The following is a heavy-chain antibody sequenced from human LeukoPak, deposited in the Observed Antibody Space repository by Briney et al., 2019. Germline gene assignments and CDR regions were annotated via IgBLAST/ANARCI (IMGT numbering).Heavy chain of an antibody. J-gene: IGHJ4*02. CDR1: GGSFSGYY. D-gene: IGHD2-2*01. CDR2: INHSGST. CDR3: ARGTHDCSSTSCYPSARVDY. V-gene: IGHV4-34*01. Sequence: PSETLCLTCAVYGGSFSGYYWSWIRQPPGKGLEWIGEINHSGSTNYNPSLKSRVTISVDTSKNQFSLKLSSVTAADTAVYYCARGTHDCSSTSCYPSARVDYWGQGALVTVSS.